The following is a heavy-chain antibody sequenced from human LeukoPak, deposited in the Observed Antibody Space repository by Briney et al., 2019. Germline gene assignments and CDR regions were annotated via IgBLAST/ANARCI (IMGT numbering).Heavy chain of an antibody. CDR1: GFPLSSYG. CDR2: IWYDGTNK. D-gene: IGHD3-10*01. CDR3: TRGRGFGGFGELSP. J-gene: IGHJ5*02. Sequence: PGGSLRLSCAASGFPLSSYGMLWVRQAPGKGLAWVAIIWYDGTNKYYADPVEGRFTISRDDSKNTLYLHMNSLRAEDTAVYYCTRGRGFGGFGELSPWGQGTLVTVSP. V-gene: IGHV3-33*01.